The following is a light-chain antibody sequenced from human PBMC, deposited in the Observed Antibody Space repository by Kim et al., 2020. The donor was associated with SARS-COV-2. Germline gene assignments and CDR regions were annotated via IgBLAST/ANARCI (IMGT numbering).Light chain of an antibody. CDR2: AAS. CDR3: QQSYSTPLT. CDR1: QSISSY. J-gene: IGKJ4*01. Sequence: ASVGDRVINTCRASQSISSYLNWYQQKPGKAPKLLIYAASSLQSGVPSRFSGSGSGTDFTLTISSLQPEDFATYYCQQSYSTPLTFGGGTKVDIK. V-gene: IGKV1-39*01.